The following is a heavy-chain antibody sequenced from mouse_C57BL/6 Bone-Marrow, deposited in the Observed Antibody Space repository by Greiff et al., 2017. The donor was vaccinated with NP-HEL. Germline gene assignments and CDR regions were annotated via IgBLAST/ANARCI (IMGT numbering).Heavy chain of an antibody. J-gene: IGHJ4*01. D-gene: IGHD2-2*01. V-gene: IGHV3-8*01. CDR3: ARSPLWLRRNYYAMDY. CDR1: GYSITSAY. Sequence: EVQLVESGPGLAKPSQTLSLTCSVTGYSITSAYWNWIRKFPGNKLEYMGYISYSGSTYYNPSLKSRISITRDTSKNQYYLQLNSWTTEDTATYYCARSPLWLRRNYYAMDYWGQGTSVTVSS. CDR2: ISYSGST.